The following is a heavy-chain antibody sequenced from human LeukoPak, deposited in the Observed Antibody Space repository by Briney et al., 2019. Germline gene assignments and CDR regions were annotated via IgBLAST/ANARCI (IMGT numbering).Heavy chain of an antibody. V-gene: IGHV3-43*02. CDR2: ITNDGGKT. CDR3: ATWAFYHGLDV. Sequence: GGSLRLSCAASGFAFHAFDMYWVRQAPGKGLEWVSRITNDGGKTYYADPVRGRFTISRDNSQSSLYLQMNSLRTDDAALYYCATWAFYHGLDVWGQGTTVTISS. D-gene: IGHD1-26*01. J-gene: IGHJ6*02. CDR1: GFAFHAFD.